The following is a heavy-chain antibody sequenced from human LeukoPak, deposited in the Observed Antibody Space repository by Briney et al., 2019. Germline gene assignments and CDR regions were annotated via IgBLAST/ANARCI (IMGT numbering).Heavy chain of an antibody. V-gene: IGHV3-64D*09. CDR3: ASLWVDSGVASDLET. CDR1: GFTFSSYS. J-gene: IGHJ4*02. Sequence: GGSLRLSCSASGFTFSSYSMHWVRQAPGKGLEFVSGITNIGDKTSYADAVKGRSTISRDNSKNTLYLQMSSLRAGDTAVYYCASLWVDSGVASDLETWGQGTLITVSS. D-gene: IGHD5-12*01. CDR2: ITNIGDKT.